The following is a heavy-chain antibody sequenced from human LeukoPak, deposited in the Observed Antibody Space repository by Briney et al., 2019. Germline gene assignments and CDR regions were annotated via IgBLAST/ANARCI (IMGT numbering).Heavy chain of an antibody. J-gene: IGHJ3*02. CDR3: ARVGVLVTAFDI. V-gene: IGHV3-21*01. CDR2: IGSSGSYI. CDR1: GFTFSSYI. Sequence: GGSLRLSCAASGFTFSSYIMNWVRQAPAKGLEWVSSIGSSGSYIYYADSVKGRFTISRDNAKNSLYLQMNSLRAEDTAVYYCARVGVLVTAFDIWGQGTMVAVSS. D-gene: IGHD3-16*01.